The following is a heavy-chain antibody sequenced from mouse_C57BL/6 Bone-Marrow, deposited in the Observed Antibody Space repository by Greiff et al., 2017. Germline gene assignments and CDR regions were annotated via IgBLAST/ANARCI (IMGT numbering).Heavy chain of an antibody. D-gene: IGHD3-3*01. Sequence: EVQLQQSGPGLVKPSQSLSLTCSVTGYSITSGYYWNWIRQFPGNKLEWMGYISYDGSNNYNPSLKNRISITRDTSKNQFFLKLNSVTTEDTATYYCASRDVRGAMDYWGQGTSVTVSS. J-gene: IGHJ4*01. CDR2: ISYDGSN. CDR1: GYSITSGYY. V-gene: IGHV3-6*01. CDR3: ASRDVRGAMDY.